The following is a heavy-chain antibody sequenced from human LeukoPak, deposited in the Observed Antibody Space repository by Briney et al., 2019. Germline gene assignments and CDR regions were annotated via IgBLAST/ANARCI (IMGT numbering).Heavy chain of an antibody. Sequence: GGSLRLSCAASGFTLGTYWMNWVRQSPGKGLEWVADIKQDGSAKYYVDSVKGRFTISRDNAKNSLYLEVDSLRGEDTAVYYCAKNPPSKKENQKKREIYAFYKGRAAGAKGP. CDR1: GFTLGTYW. CDR3: AKNPPSKKENQKKREIYAFYKGRAA. V-gene: IGHV3-7*01. J-gene: IGHJ6*04. CDR2: IKQDGSAK. D-gene: IGHD1-14*01.